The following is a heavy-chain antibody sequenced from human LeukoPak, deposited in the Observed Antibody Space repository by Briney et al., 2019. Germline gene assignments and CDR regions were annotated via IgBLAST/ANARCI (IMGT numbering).Heavy chain of an antibody. J-gene: IGHJ4*02. CDR2: VYYSGAT. Sequence: PSETLSLTCTVSDGSINTYYWSWIRHPPGKGLEWIGFVYYSGATSYNPSLKSRVTISIDTSKNQFPLKLTSVTAADTAVYYCARQYRTGGSCYPYFDYWGQGTLVTVSS. V-gene: IGHV4-59*01. D-gene: IGHD2-15*01. CDR1: DGSINTYY. CDR3: ARQYRTGGSCYPYFDY.